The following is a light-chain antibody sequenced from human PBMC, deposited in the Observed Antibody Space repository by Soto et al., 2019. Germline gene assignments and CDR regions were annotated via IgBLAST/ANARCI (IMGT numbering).Light chain of an antibody. CDR2: KAS. CDR3: QQYNSYSGT. CDR1: QSISSW. Sequence: DIQMTQSPSTLSASVGDRVTITCRASQSISSWLAWYQQKPGKAPNLLIYKASSLESGVPSRFSGSGSGTEFTLTISSMQPDDFETYYCQQYNSYSGTFGQGTKLEIK. J-gene: IGKJ2*01. V-gene: IGKV1-5*03.